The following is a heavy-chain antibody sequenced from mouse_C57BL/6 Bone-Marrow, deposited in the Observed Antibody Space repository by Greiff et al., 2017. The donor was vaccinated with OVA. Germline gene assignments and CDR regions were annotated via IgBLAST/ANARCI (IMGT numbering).Heavy chain of an antibody. CDR1: GYTFTSYW. V-gene: IGHV1-55*01. CDR3: AREQIYYDSLFAY. Sequence: VQLQQPGAELVKPGASVKMSCKASGYTFTSYWITWVKQRPGQGLEWIGDIYPGSGSTNYNEKFKSKATLTVDTSSSTAYMQLSSLTSEDSAVYYCAREQIYYDSLFAYWGQGTLVTVSA. CDR2: IYPGSGST. J-gene: IGHJ3*01. D-gene: IGHD2-4*01.